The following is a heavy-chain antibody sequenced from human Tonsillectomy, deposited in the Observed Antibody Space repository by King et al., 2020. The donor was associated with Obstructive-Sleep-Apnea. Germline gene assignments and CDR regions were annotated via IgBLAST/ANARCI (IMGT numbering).Heavy chain of an antibody. CDR2: ISYDGTKK. V-gene: IGHV3-30*18. Sequence: VQLVESGGGVVQPGRSLRLSCAASGFTFRSHGMHWVRQAPGKGLEWVAFISYDGTKKYYADSVKGRFNISRDNSKNTLYLQMNSLRGEDTALYYCAKDWRPNWSADNLHLDYWGQGTLVTVSS. CDR1: GFTFRSHG. D-gene: IGHD1-1*01. CDR3: AKDWRPNWSADNLHLDY. J-gene: IGHJ4*02.